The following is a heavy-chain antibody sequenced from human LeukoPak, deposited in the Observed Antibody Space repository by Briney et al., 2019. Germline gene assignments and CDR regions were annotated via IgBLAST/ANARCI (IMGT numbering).Heavy chain of an antibody. CDR1: GYTFTSYD. D-gene: IGHD3-16*01. CDR2: MNPNSGNT. J-gene: IGHJ5*02. CDR3: ARASFWESPINWFAP. V-gene: IGHV1-8*01. Sequence: ASVKVSCKASGYTFTSYDINWVRQATGQGLEWMGWMNPNSGNTGYAQKFQGRVTMTRNTSISTAYTELSSLRSEDTAVYYCARASFWESPINWFAPWGQGTLVTVSS.